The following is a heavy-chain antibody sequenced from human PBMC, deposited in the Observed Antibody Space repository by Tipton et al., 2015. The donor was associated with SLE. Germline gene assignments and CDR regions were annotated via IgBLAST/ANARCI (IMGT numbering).Heavy chain of an antibody. D-gene: IGHD1-7*01. J-gene: IGHJ6*03. CDR2: IYYSGST. CDR3: ARDLSAKNSYYYYYMDV. CDR1: GGSVSSGSYY. V-gene: IGHV4-30-4*01. Sequence: TLSLTCTVSGGSVSSGSYYWSWIRQPPGKGLEWIGYIYYSGSTYYNPSLKSRVTISVDTSKNQFSLKLSSVTAADTAVYYCARDLSAKNSYYYYYMDVWGKGATVAVSS.